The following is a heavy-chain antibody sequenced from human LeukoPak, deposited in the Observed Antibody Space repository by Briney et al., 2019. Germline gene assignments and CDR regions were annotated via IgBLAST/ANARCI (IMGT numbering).Heavy chain of an antibody. CDR2: INHSGST. D-gene: IGHD3-10*01. CDR1: GGSFSGYY. V-gene: IGHV4-34*01. CDR3: ARGAHYYGSGSRAIQY. Sequence: PSETLSLTCAVYGGSFSGYYRSWIRQPPGKGLEWIEEINHSGSTNYNPSLKSRVTISVDTSKNQFSLKLSSVTAADTAVYYCARGAHYYGSGSRAIQYWGQGTLVTVSS. J-gene: IGHJ4*02.